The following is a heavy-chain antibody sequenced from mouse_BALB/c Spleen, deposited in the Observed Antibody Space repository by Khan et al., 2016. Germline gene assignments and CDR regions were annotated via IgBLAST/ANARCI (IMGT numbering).Heavy chain of an antibody. D-gene: IGHD1-1*01. Sequence: QVQLKESGPELVKPGASVKISCKASGYRFTSYYIHWVKQRPGQGLEWIGWIFPGNVNTKYNEKFKVKATLTADTSSSTAYMQLSSLTSEDSVVYFCARSGGRGFFAMDYWGQGTSVTVSS. V-gene: IGHV1-66*01. CDR1: GYRFTSYY. CDR2: IFPGNVNT. CDR3: ARSGGRGFFAMDY. J-gene: IGHJ4*01.